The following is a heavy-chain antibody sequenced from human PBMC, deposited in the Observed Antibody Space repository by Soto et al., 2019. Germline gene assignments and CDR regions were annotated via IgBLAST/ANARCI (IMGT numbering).Heavy chain of an antibody. CDR3: GRPSRRGMVYYYYDMDV. CDR2: ISGSGGGT. Sequence: GGSLRLSCADSSFVFSNNAMTWVRQAPGQGLGWVSAISGSGGGTNYADSEKGRSTISRETSMKTLYLQMDRPRAEETAVYYCGRPSRRGMVYYYYDMDVWGQGTTVTVSS. V-gene: IGHV3-23*01. D-gene: IGHD3-10*01. J-gene: IGHJ6*02. CDR1: SFVFSNNA.